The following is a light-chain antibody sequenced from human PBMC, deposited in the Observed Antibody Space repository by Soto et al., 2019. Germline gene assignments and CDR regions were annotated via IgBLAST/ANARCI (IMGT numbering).Light chain of an antibody. CDR3: QQRYAWPPIT. Sequence: EIVLTQSPATLSLSPGERATLSCRASRSVRSYLAWYQQEPGQAHRLLIYDASNRAAGISARFSGSGSETDFTLTISNLQPEDFAVYYCQQRYAWPPITFGQGTRLEIK. V-gene: IGKV3-11*01. J-gene: IGKJ5*01. CDR1: RSVRSY. CDR2: DAS.